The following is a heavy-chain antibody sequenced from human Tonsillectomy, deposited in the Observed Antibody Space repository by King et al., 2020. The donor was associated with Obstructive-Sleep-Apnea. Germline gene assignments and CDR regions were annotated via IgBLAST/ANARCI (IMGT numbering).Heavy chain of an antibody. D-gene: IGHD6-19*01. J-gene: IGHJ4*02. Sequence: HVQLVESGGGVVQPGRSLRLSCAASGFTFSNYALHWVRQAPGKGLEWVALISYDEIDKYYADSVRGRFTISRDNSKNTVYLQMNSLRAADTALYYCARADTSGWTEWGQGTLVTVSS. CDR1: GFTFSNYA. CDR2: ISYDEIDK. V-gene: IGHV3-30*04. CDR3: ARADTSGWTE.